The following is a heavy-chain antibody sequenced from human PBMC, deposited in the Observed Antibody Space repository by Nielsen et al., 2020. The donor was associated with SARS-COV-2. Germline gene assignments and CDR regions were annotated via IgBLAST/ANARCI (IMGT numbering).Heavy chain of an antibody. Sequence: SLKISCAASGFTFDDYAMHWVRQAPGKGLEWVSGISWNSGSIGYADSVKGRFTISRDNAKNSLYLQMNSLRAEDTALYYCATFGFGELFPGDYYYGMDVWGQGTTVTVSS. J-gene: IGHJ6*02. CDR2: ISWNSGSI. D-gene: IGHD3-10*01. V-gene: IGHV3-9*01. CDR3: ATFGFGELFPGDYYYGMDV. CDR1: GFTFDDYA.